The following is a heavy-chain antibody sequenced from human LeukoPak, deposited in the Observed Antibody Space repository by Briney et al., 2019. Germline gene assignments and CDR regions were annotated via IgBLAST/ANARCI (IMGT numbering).Heavy chain of an antibody. D-gene: IGHD2-15*01. CDR2: IYYSGST. Sequence: SETLSLTCTVSGGSISSSSYYWGWIRQPPGKGLEWIGSIYYSGSTYYNPSLKSRVTISVDTSKNQFSLKLSSVTAADTAVYYCAPSHTYCSGGSRPPNTIDAFDIWGQGTMVTVSS. CDR1: GGSISSSSYY. V-gene: IGHV4-39*07. J-gene: IGHJ3*02. CDR3: APSHTYCSGGSRPPNTIDAFDI.